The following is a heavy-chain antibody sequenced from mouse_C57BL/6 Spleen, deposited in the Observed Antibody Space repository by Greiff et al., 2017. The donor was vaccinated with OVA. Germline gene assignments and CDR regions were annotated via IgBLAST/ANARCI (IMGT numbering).Heavy chain of an antibody. CDR1: GFTFTDYY. CDR2: IRNKANGYTT. Sequence: EVQLVESGGGLVQPGGSLSLSCAASGFTFTDYYMSWVRQPPGKALEWLGFIRNKANGYTTAYSASVKGRFTISRDNSQSILYLQMYALIAEDSSTYYCARLGGNYDAAMDYWGQGTPVTVSS. D-gene: IGHD2-4*01. J-gene: IGHJ4*01. V-gene: IGHV7-3*01. CDR3: ARLGGNYDAAMDY.